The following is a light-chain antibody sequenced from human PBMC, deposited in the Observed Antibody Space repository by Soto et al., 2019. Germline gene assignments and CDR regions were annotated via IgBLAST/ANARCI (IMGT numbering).Light chain of an antibody. CDR1: SSDVGSYML. CDR3: CSYAGSNTWV. Sequence: QSALTQPASVSGSPGQSITISCSGTSSDVGSYMLVSWYQQHPGKAPKLKIYEGSKRPSGVSNRFSGSKSGNTASLTISGLQAEDEADYYCCSYAGSNTWVFGGGTQLTVL. CDR2: EGS. V-gene: IGLV2-23*01. J-gene: IGLJ3*02.